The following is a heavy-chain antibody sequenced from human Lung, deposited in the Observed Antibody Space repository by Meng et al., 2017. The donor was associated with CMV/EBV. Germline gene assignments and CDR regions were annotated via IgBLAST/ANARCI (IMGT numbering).Heavy chain of an antibody. CDR2: IRGSGATT. D-gene: IGHD3-3*01. CDR3: AKYIHYDFWIGYLGDNWLDP. Sequence: NNYAMTWVRQAPGKGLEWVSAIRGSGATTYYADSVKCRFTISSDNSKSTLYLQMNSLRAEDTAVYYCAKYIHYDFWIGYLGDNWLDPWGQGTLVTVS. CDR1: NNYA. J-gene: IGHJ5*02. V-gene: IGHV3-23*01.